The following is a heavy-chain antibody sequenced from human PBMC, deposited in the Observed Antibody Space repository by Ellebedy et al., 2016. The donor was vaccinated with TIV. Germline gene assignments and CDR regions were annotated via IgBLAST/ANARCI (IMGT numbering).Heavy chain of an antibody. D-gene: IGHD3-16*01. CDR3: AKLRGVMITMGDASDY. V-gene: IGHV3-23*01. CDR2: INGKGDYT. CDR1: GFIFNLYA. Sequence: PGGSLRLSCAGSGFIFNLYAMSWVRQAPGTGLEWVSGINGKGDYTYYADAVKGRFTIPRDNSKKTRYLQINSLRADDTAGYYCAKLRGVMITMGDASDYWGQGTPVTVSA. J-gene: IGHJ4*02.